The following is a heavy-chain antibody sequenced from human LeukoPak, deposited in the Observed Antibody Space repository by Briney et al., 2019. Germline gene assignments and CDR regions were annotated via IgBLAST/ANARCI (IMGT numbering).Heavy chain of an antibody. CDR2: ISYDGSNK. V-gene: IGHV3-30*18. CDR3: AKAHSSGWSTFDC. D-gene: IGHD6-19*01. CDR1: GFTFSSYG. J-gene: IGHJ4*02. Sequence: GGSLRLSCAASGFTFSSYGMHWVRQAPGKGLEWVAVISYDGSNKYYADSVKGRFTISRDNSKNTLYLQMNSLRAEDTAVYYCAKAHSSGWSTFDCWGQGTLVTVSS.